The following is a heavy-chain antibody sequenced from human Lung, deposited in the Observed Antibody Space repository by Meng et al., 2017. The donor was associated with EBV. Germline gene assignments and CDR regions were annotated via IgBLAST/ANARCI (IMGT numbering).Heavy chain of an antibody. CDR3: WGDLNYGSY. V-gene: IGHV3-73*02. D-gene: IGHD3-16*01. Sequence: EVHLVESGGAWVQPGGSLKLCCGASGVGFRDSAMHRVRQASGKGLGWVGRIETKASKYATAYAASMKGRFSVSRDDSKNMVFLEMNSLKTEDTARYYCWGDLNYGSYWGPGTLVTVSA. CDR1: GVGFRDSA. J-gene: IGHJ4*02. CDR2: IETKASKYAT.